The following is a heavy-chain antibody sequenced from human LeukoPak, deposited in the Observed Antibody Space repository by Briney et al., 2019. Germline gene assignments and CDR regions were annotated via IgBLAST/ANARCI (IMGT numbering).Heavy chain of an antibody. CDR2: IYYSGST. V-gene: IGHV4-39*01. CDR3: ARAIRSGLTAGPLSFDY. J-gene: IGHJ4*02. Sequence: SETLSLTCTVSGGSISSSSYYWGWIRQPPGKGLEWIGSIYYSGSTYYNPSLKSRVTISVDTSKNQFSLKLSSVTAADTAVYYCARAIRSGLTAGPLSFDYWGQGTLVTVSS. CDR1: GGSISSSSYY. D-gene: IGHD6-13*01.